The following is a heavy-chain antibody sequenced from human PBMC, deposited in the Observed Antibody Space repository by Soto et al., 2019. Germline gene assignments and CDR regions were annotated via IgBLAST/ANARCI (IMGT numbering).Heavy chain of an antibody. V-gene: IGHV4-61*01. Sequence: SDTLYLRCTVSGGSVSSVSYYWSWIRQPPGKGLEWIGYIYYSGGTNYNRSFKSRVTISVDTSKNQFSLKLSSVTAADTAVYYCARDARMPTDLGGYYYYAMDVWGQGTTVTVPS. J-gene: IGHJ6*02. CDR1: GGSVSSVSYY. D-gene: IGHD4-4*01. CDR2: IYYSGGT. CDR3: ARDARMPTDLGGYYYYAMDV.